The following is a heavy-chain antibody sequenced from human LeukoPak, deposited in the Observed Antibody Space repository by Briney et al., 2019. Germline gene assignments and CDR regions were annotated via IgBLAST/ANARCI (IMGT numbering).Heavy chain of an antibody. CDR1: GFTFGDYA. V-gene: IGHV3-49*04. J-gene: IGHJ3*02. Sequence: GGSLRLSCTASGFTFGDYAMSWVRQAPGQGLEWVGFIRSKAYGGTTEYAASVKGRFTISRDDSKSIAYLQMNSLKPEDSAVYYCTRVGGYSYGPGAFDIWGQGTMVTVSS. D-gene: IGHD5-18*01. CDR3: TRVGGYSYGPGAFDI. CDR2: IRSKAYGGTT.